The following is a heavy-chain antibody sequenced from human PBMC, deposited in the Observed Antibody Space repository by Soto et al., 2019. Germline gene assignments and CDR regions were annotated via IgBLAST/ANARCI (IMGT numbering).Heavy chain of an antibody. Sequence: QVQLVESGGGVVQPGRSLRLSCAASGFTFSSYGMHWVRQARGKGLEWVAVIWYDGSNKYYADSVKGRFTISRDNSKNTLYLQMNSLRAEDTAVYYCARDQDDYGDYVYFDYWGQGTLVTVSS. CDR3: ARDQDDYGDYVYFDY. J-gene: IGHJ4*02. CDR2: IWYDGSNK. V-gene: IGHV3-33*01. D-gene: IGHD4-17*01. CDR1: GFTFSSYG.